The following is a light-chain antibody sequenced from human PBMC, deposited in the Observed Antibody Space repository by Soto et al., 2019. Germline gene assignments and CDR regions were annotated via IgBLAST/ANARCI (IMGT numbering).Light chain of an antibody. V-gene: IGKV3D-20*01. CDR2: DAS. CDR1: QSVSSSY. CDR3: QQFNNYPHGDT. Sequence: EIVLTQSPATLSLAPGERASLSCGASQSVSSSYLAWYQQKPGLAPRLLIYDASSRATGIPDRFSGSGSGTDFTLTISSLQPEDFATYYCQQFNNYPHGDTFGQGTRLEIK. J-gene: IGKJ5*01.